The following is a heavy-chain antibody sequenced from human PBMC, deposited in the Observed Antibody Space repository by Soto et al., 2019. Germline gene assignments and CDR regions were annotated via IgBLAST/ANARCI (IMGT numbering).Heavy chain of an antibody. V-gene: IGHV1-69*13. CDR2: IIPIFGTA. D-gene: IGHD3-22*01. CDR3: ARVQQAYYYYDSSGYSPYAFDI. Sequence: GASVKVSCKASGGTFSSYAISWVRQAPGQGLEWMGGIIPIFGTANYAQKFQGRVTITADESTSTAYMELSSLRSEDTAVYYCARVQQAYYYYDSSGYSPYAFDIWGQGTMVTVSS. CDR1: GGTFSSYA. J-gene: IGHJ3*02.